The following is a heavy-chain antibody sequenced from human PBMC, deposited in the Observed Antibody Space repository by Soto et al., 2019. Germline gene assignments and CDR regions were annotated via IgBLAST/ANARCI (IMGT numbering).Heavy chain of an antibody. Sequence: QVQLVQSGAEVKKPGSSVKVSCKASGDTDTNYDISWVRQAPGQGLEWMGGIFPKFGTTYSAQKLQDRLTITADESASTVYMQLSSLRLDDTAVYYCEAEMTFGKLSVVCGQGTTVTVAS. CDR2: IFPKFGTT. D-gene: IGHD3-16*02. V-gene: IGHV1-69*01. J-gene: IGHJ6*02. CDR3: EAEMTFGKLSVV. CDR1: GDTDTNYD.